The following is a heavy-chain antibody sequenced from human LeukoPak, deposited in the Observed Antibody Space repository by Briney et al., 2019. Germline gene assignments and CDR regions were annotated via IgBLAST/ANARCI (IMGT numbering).Heavy chain of an antibody. V-gene: IGHV5-51*01. CDR2: IYPGDSDT. CDR1: GYNFTSYW. Sequence: GESLKISCKGSGYNFTSYWIGWVRQMPGKGLEWMGIIYPGDSDTRYSPSFQGQITISADKSISTAYLQWSSLKASDTAMYYCATPADDSSGYFPYWGQGTLVTVSS. J-gene: IGHJ4*02. CDR3: ATPADDSSGYFPY. D-gene: IGHD3-22*01.